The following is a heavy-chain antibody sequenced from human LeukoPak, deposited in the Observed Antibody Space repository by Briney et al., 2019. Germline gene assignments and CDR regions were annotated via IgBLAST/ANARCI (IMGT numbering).Heavy chain of an antibody. CDR1: GFIFSSYS. V-gene: IGHV3-48*02. J-gene: IGHJ4*02. CDR2: ITSSSSRI. Sequence: GGSLRLSCAASGFIFSSYSMNWVRQAPGKGLEWVSYITSSSSRIHYADSVKGRFTISRDNAKNSLFLQMNSLRDEDTAVYYCTRDPHALDYWGQGTLVTVSS. CDR3: TRDPHALDY.